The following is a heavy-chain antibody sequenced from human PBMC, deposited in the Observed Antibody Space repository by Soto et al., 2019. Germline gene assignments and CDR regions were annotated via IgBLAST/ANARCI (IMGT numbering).Heavy chain of an antibody. D-gene: IGHD1-26*01. CDR1: GFTFSDHY. Sequence: EVQLVESGGGLVQPGGSLRLSCAASGFTFSDHYMDWVRQAPGKGLEWVGRIRNKANSYTTEYAASVKGRFTVSRDDSKNSLYLQMNSLKTEDTAVYYCASEVGATRVWDYWGQGTLVTVSS. J-gene: IGHJ4*02. V-gene: IGHV3-72*01. CDR3: ASEVGATRVWDY. CDR2: IRNKANSYTT.